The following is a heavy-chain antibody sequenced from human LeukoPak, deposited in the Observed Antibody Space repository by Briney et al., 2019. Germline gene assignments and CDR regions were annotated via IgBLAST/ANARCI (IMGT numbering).Heavy chain of an antibody. CDR1: GGSISSGSYY. D-gene: IGHD3-10*01. J-gene: IGHJ6*03. CDR2: ICTSGST. CDR3: ARDPGDYYYYMDV. V-gene: IGHV4-61*02. Sequence: SETLSLTCTVSGGSISSGSYYWSWIRQPAGKGLEWIGRICTSGSTNYNPSLKSRVTISVDTSKNQFSLKLSSVTAAGTAVYYCARDPGDYYYYMDVWGKGTTVTVSS.